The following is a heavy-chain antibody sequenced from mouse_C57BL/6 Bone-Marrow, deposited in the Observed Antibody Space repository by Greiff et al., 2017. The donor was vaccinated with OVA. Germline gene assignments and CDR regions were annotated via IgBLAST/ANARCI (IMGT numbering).Heavy chain of an antibody. D-gene: IGHD1-1*01. CDR1: GYTFTDYE. J-gene: IGHJ3*01. CDR2: IDPETGGT. V-gene: IGHV1-15*01. CDR3: RRRRYYGWFAY. Sequence: QVQLQQSGAELVRPGASVTLSCKASGYTFTDYEMHWVKQTPVHGLEWIGAIDPETGGTAYNQKFKGKAILTADKSSSTAYMELRSLTSEESAVYYCRRRRYYGWFAYWGQGTLVTVSA.